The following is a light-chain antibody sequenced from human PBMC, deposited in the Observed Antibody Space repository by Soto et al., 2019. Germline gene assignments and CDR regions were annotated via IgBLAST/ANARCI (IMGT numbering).Light chain of an antibody. V-gene: IGKV3-20*01. Sequence: ENVLTQSPGTLSLSPGERATLSCRASQRVSSTHLAWYQQKPGKAPRLLIYGTSVRATGIPDRFRGSGSGTHFSITIGTLEPADFAVYYCQQYGGSPLFTFGPGTKVEI. J-gene: IGKJ3*01. CDR3: QQYGGSPLFT. CDR1: QRVSSTH. CDR2: GTS.